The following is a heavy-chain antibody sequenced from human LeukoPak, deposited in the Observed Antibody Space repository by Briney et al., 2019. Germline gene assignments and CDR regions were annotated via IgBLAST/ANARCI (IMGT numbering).Heavy chain of an antibody. CDR2: LDPEDGET. V-gene: IGHV1-24*01. J-gene: IGHJ4*02. Sequence: WASVKVSCKVSGYTLTELSMHWVRQAPGKGLEWMGGLDPEDGETIYAQKFRGRVTMTEDTSTDTAYMELSSLRSEDTAVYYCATVETTVTTFDYWGQGTLVTVSS. D-gene: IGHD4-17*01. CDR3: ATVETTVTTFDY. CDR1: GYTLTELS.